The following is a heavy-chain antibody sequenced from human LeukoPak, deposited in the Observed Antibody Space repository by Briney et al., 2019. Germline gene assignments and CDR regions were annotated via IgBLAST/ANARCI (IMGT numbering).Heavy chain of an antibody. V-gene: IGHV1-8*01. Sequence: ASVKVSCRASGYTFTNYDINWVRQASGQGLEWMGWMNPNSGNTGSAQKFQGRVTMTSNTSISTAYMELSSLRSEDTAVYYCARGLRREQQLLRAFDYWGQGTPVTVSS. CDR3: ARGLRREQQLLRAFDY. J-gene: IGHJ4*02. CDR1: GYTFTNYD. D-gene: IGHD6-13*01. CDR2: MNPNSGNT.